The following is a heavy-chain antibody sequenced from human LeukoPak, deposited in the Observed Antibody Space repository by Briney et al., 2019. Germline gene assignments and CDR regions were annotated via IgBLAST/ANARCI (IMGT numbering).Heavy chain of an antibody. CDR3: ARDMAFIAAAGTGLDY. CDR2: INPNSGGT. V-gene: IGHV1-2*02. J-gene: IGHJ4*02. CDR1: GYTFTNFG. D-gene: IGHD6-13*01. Sequence: GASVKVSCKASGYTFTNFGISWVRQAPGQGLEWMGWINPNSGGTNYAQKFQGRVTMTRDTSISTAYMELSRLRSDDTAVYYCARDMAFIAAAGTGLDYWGQGTLVTVSS.